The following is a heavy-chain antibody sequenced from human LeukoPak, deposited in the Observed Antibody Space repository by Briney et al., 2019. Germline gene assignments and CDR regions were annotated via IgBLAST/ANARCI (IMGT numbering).Heavy chain of an antibody. Sequence: SVKVSCKTSGFTXSTSSIQGVRQARGQRHEWIAWIVVGSGNTHYAQKFLERVTITRDMSTSTAYMELSSLRSEDAAVYYCAAEVPGGSGSERIRFDPWGQGTLVTVSS. CDR1: GFTXSTSS. CDR2: IVVGSGNT. V-gene: IGHV1-58*02. D-gene: IGHD3-10*01. CDR3: AAEVPGGSGSERIRFDP. J-gene: IGHJ5*02.